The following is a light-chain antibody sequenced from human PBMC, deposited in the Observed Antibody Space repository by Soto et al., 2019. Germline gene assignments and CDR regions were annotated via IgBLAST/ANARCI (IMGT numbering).Light chain of an antibody. J-gene: IGKJ4*01. CDR3: QQCNNWPLT. CDR2: GAS. Sequence: EIVMTQSPATLSVSPGDRATLSCRASQSVNTNLAWYQQKPGQAPRLLIYGASTRATAVPARFSGSASGTEFDRTVSILQSDDFALYYCQQCNNWPLTFGGGTRVEIK. CDR1: QSVNTN. V-gene: IGKV3-15*01.